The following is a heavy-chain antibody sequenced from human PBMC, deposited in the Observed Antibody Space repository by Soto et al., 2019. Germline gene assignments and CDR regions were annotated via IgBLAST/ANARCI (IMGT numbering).Heavy chain of an antibody. CDR2: IYHSGST. J-gene: IGHJ5*02. V-gene: IGHV4-30-2*01. D-gene: IGHD3-22*01. Sequence: SETLSLTCAVSGGSISSGGYSWSWIRQPPGKGLEWIGYIYHSGSTYYNPSLKSRVTISVDRSKNQFSLKLSSETAADTAVYYCARGSYYDSRGSNWFDPWGQGTLVTVSS. CDR3: ARGSYYDSRGSNWFDP. CDR1: GGSISSGGYS.